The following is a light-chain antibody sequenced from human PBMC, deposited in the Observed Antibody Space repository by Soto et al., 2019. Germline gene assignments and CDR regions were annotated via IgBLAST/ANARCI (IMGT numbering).Light chain of an antibody. Sequence: EMVLTQSPAPLSLSPGEGATLSCRASQNVGLNFAWYQQKSGQPPRLLIHTASSRSTGIPARSSGSGSRTDFTLTISSLEPEDIAVYYCQERCRWPRSTIGGGTKVEMK. CDR1: QNVGLN. CDR2: TAS. V-gene: IGKV3D-11*03. CDR3: QERCRWPRST. J-gene: IGKJ4*01.